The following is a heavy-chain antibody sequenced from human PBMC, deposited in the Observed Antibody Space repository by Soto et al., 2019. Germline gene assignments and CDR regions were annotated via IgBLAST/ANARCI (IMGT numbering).Heavy chain of an antibody. J-gene: IGHJ4*02. CDR3: ATSYGSGYRAFDF. CDR2: VNPILSMS. D-gene: IGHD3-10*01. V-gene: IGHV1-69*04. CDR1: GDTFNFYS. Sequence: QVQLVQSGAEVKRPGSSVKVSCKASGDTFNFYSINWVRQAPGLGLEWMGRVNPILSMSNYAQRFQGRVTMTADKSTSTAYMALSGLSSEETASYYCATSYGSGYRAFDFWGQGALVTVSS.